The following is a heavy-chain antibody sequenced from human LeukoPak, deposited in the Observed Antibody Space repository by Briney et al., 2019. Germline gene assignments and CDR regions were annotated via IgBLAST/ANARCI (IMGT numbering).Heavy chain of an antibody. V-gene: IGHV3-21*01. J-gene: IGHJ4*02. CDR1: GFTFSSYS. D-gene: IGHD1-26*01. Sequence: GGSLRFSCAASGFTFSSYSMNWVRQAPGKGLEWVSSISSSSSYIYYADSVKGRFTISRDNAKNSLYLQMNSLRAEDTAVYYCARDFTSLQGKWELLRRGYFDYWGQGTLVTVSS. CDR3: ARDFTSLQGKWELLRRGYFDY. CDR2: ISSSSSYI.